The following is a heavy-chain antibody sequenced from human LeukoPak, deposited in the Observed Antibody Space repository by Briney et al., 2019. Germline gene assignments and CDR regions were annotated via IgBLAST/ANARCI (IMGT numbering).Heavy chain of an antibody. D-gene: IGHD3-10*01. CDR2: IKQDGSEK. Sequence: QTGGSLRLSCAASGFTFSSYWMSWVRQAPGKGLEWVANIKQDGSEKYYVDSVKGRFTISRDNAKNSLYLQMNSLRAEDTAVCYCARDGYCYGSGSYNFDYWCQGTLVTVSS. CDR1: GFTFSSYW. V-gene: IGHV3-7*01. J-gene: IGHJ4*02. CDR3: ARDGYCYGSGSYNFDY.